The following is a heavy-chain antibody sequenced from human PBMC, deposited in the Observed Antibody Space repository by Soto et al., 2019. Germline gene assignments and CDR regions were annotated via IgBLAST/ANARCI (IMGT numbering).Heavy chain of an antibody. CDR3: AKKMLADTSGYRPNDVFDM. Sequence: QVQLVESGGGVVQPGRSLRLSCAASGFTFSNYAMHWVRQAPGKGLEWVAVVWHGGSSKYYTDSVKGRFTVSRDNSKNTVYLQMDSLRAEDTAMYYCAKKMLADTSGYRPNDVFDMWGQGTMVTVSS. V-gene: IGHV3-33*06. CDR1: GFTFSNYA. CDR2: VWHGGSSK. D-gene: IGHD3-22*01. J-gene: IGHJ3*02.